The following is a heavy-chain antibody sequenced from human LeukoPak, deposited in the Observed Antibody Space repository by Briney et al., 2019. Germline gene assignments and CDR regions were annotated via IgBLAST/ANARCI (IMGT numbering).Heavy chain of an antibody. CDR2: INHSGST. V-gene: IGHV4-34*01. CDR3: ARKGYDYVWGSYRYTRDAFDI. Sequence: SETLSLTCAVYGGSFSGYYWSWIRQPPGKGLEWIGEINHSGSTNYNPSLKSRFTISVDTPKNQFSLKLSSVTAADTAVYYCARKGYDYVWGSYRYTRDAFDIWGQGTMVTVSS. D-gene: IGHD3-16*02. J-gene: IGHJ3*02. CDR1: GGSFSGYY.